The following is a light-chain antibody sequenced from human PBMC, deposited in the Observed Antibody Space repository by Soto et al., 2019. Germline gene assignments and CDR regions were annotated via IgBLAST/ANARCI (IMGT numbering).Light chain of an antibody. J-gene: IGKJ3*01. CDR1: QGIDHS. CDR2: SAS. V-gene: IGKV1-27*01. Sequence: DIQMTQSPSSLSASVGDRVTITCRASQGIDHSVAWYQQKSGKVPKLLIYSASTLKSEVPSRFSGSGSGTDFTLTITSLQPEYVATYYCQEHYSAPPVAFVPGTKVDV. CDR3: QEHYSAPPVA.